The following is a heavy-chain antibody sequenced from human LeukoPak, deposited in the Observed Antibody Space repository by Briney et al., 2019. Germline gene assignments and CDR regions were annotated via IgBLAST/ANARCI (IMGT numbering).Heavy chain of an antibody. CDR3: ARDQLEDYYDSSGYYSEGDAFDI. CDR1: GGSISSSSYY. CDR2: IYYSGST. Sequence: PSETLSLTCTVSGGSISSSSYYWGWIRQPPGKGLEWIGSIYYSGSTYYNPSLKGRVTISVDTSKNQFSLKLSSVTAADTAVYYCARDQLEDYYDSSGYYSEGDAFDIWGQGTMVTVSS. D-gene: IGHD3-22*01. J-gene: IGHJ3*02. V-gene: IGHV4-39*07.